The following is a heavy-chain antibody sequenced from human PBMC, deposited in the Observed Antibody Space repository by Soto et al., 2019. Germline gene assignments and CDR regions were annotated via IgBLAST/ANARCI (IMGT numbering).Heavy chain of an antibody. J-gene: IGHJ4*02. CDR1: GFTFSTYS. Sequence: GGSLRLSCAASGFTFSTYSMNWVRQAPGKGLEWISYISRSSSLKYYADSVEGRFTISRDNAKNSLFLHMNSLRDEDSAVYYCARAGDIVSPLEHWGQGTLVTVSS. D-gene: IGHD5-12*01. CDR2: ISRSSSLK. CDR3: ARAGDIVSPLEH. V-gene: IGHV3-48*02.